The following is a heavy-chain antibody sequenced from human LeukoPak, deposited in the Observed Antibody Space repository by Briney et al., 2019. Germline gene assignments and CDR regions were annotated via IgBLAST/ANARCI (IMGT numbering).Heavy chain of an antibody. Sequence: PGGSLRLSCAASGFTLSSYSMNWVRQAPGKGLEWVSSISSSSSYIYYADSVKGRFTISRDNAKNSLYLQMNSLRAEDTAVYYCARSNLRDGYNSDFDYWGQGTLVTVSS. V-gene: IGHV3-21*01. CDR2: ISSSSSYI. CDR1: GFTLSSYS. D-gene: IGHD5-24*01. CDR3: ARSNLRDGYNSDFDY. J-gene: IGHJ4*02.